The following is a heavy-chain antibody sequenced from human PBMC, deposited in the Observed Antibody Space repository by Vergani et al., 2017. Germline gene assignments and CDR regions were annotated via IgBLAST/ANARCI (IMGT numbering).Heavy chain of an antibody. D-gene: IGHD6-13*01. V-gene: IGHV2-70*01. CDR2: IDWDDDK. CDR3: ARIHSGSCHDYFDY. CDR1: GFSLSTSGMC. Sequence: QVTLKESGPALVKPTQTLTLTCTFSGFSLSTSGMCVSWIRQPPGKALEWLALIDWDDDKYYSTSLKTRLTISKDTSKNQVVLTMTNMDPVDTATYYCARIHSGSCHDYFDYWGRGTLVTVSS. J-gene: IGHJ4*02.